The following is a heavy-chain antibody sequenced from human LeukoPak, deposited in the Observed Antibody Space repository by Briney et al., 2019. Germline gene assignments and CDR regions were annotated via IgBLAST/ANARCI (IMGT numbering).Heavy chain of an antibody. CDR3: ARDPTGALWFGELLNYYFDY. D-gene: IGHD3-10*01. J-gene: IGHJ4*02. V-gene: IGHV3-21*01. CDR1: GFTFSSYS. CDR2: ISSSSSYI. Sequence: GGSLRLSCAASGFTFSSYSMNWVRQAPGKGLEWVSSISSSSSYIYYADSVKGRFTISRDNAKNSLYLQMNSLRAEDTAVYYCARDPTGALWFGELLNYYFDYWGQGTLVTVSS.